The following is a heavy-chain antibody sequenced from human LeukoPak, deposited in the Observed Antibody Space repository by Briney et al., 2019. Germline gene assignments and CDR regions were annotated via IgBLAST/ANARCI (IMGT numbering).Heavy chain of an antibody. CDR2: ISWNSGSI. D-gene: IGHD3-3*01. CDR1: GFTFDDYA. J-gene: IGHJ4*02. Sequence: GRSLRLSCAASGFTFDDYAMHWVRQAPGKGLEWVSGISWNSGSIGYADSVKGRFTISRDNAKNSLYLQMNSLRAEDTAVYYCASTIFGVVMFDYWGQGTLVTVSS. V-gene: IGHV3-9*01. CDR3: ASTIFGVVMFDY.